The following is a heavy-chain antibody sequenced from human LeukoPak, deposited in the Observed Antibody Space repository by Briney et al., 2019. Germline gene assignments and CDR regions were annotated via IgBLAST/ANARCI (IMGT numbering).Heavy chain of an antibody. D-gene: IGHD3-3*01. J-gene: IGHJ4*02. CDR2: IIPIFGTA. CDR3: ASTTGSNYDFWSGYNFDY. CDR1: GGTFSSYA. Sequence: SVKVSCKASGGTFSSYAISLVRQAPGQGLEWMGRIIPIFGTANYAQKFQGRVTITTDESTSTAYMELSSLRSEDTAVYYCASTTGSNYDFWSGYNFDYWGQGTLVTVSS. V-gene: IGHV1-69*05.